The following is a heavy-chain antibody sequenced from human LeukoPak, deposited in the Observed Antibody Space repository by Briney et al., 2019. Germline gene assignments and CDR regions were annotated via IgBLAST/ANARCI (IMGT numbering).Heavy chain of an antibody. CDR1: GGSISSYY. D-gene: IGHD5-18*01. Sequence: PSETLSLTCTVSGGSISSYYWSWIRQPAGKGLEWIGRIYTSGSTNYNPSLKSRVTMSVDTSKNQFSLKLSSVTAAVTAVYYCARPGYSYGKRGAFDIWGQGTMVTVSS. V-gene: IGHV4-4*07. J-gene: IGHJ3*02. CDR3: ARPGYSYGKRGAFDI. CDR2: IYTSGST.